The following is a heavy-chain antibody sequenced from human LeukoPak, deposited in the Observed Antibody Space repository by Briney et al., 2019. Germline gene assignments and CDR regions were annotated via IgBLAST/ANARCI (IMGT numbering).Heavy chain of an antibody. D-gene: IGHD3-22*01. Sequence: GRSLRLSCAASGFTFSSYAMHWVRQAPGKGLEWVAVISYDGSNKYYADSVKGRFTISRDNSKNTLYLQMNSPRAEDTAVYYCARDGGAMIVVVMFDYWGQGTLVTVSS. CDR1: GFTFSSYA. V-gene: IGHV3-30-3*01. CDR3: ARDGGAMIVVVMFDY. CDR2: ISYDGSNK. J-gene: IGHJ4*02.